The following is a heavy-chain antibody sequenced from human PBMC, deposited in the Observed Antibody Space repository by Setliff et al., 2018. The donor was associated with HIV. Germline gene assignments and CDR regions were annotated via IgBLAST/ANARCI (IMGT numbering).Heavy chain of an antibody. D-gene: IGHD2-15*01. CDR2: IYTSGKA. CDR3: AREKGFGGATGWFGP. CDR1: GGSISNYY. V-gene: IGHV4-4*07. Sequence: PSETLSLTCSVSGGSISNYYWTWIRQPAGKGLEWVGRIYTSGKANYNPSLKSRVTMSIDTSQNQFSLKLSSVTAADTAVYYCAREKGFGGATGWFGPWGQGTLVTVSS. J-gene: IGHJ5*02.